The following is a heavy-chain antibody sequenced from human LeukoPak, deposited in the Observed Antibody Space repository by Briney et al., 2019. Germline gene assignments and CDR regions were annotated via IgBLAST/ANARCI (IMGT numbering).Heavy chain of an antibody. Sequence: ASVKVSCKASGYTFTGYYMQWVRQTPGQGLEWMGWINPNSGGTNYAQKFQGRVTMTRDTSISTAYMELSRLRSDDTAVYYCARRFQYDFWSGYYPWYYYGMDVWGQGTTVTVSS. J-gene: IGHJ6*02. CDR3: ARRFQYDFWSGYYPWYYYGMDV. D-gene: IGHD3-3*01. CDR1: GYTFTGYY. CDR2: INPNSGGT. V-gene: IGHV1-2*02.